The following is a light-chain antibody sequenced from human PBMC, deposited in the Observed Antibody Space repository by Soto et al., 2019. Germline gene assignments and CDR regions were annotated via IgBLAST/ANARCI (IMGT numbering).Light chain of an antibody. CDR1: QSVSSSY. V-gene: IGKV3D-7*01. CDR2: GAS. Sequence: PGERVTLSCRASQSVSSSYLTWYQQKPGQAPRLLIYGASTRATSIAARFSGSGSGTDFTLPISSLETEDFAVYYGHQRQYWPPITFGQGTRLEIK. CDR3: HQRQYWPPIT. J-gene: IGKJ5*01.